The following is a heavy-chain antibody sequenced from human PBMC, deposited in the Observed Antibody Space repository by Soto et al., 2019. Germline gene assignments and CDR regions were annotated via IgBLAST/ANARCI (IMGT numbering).Heavy chain of an antibody. CDR1: GGSISSSSYY. CDR3: ARRLVVEYYYYYYGMDV. V-gene: IGHV4-39*01. D-gene: IGHD2-21*01. Sequence: PPETLSLTCTVSGGSISSSSYYWGWIRQPPGKGLEWIGSIYYSGSTYYNPSLKSRVTISVDTSKNQFSLKLSSVTAADTAVYYCARRLVVEYYYYYYGMDVWGQGTTVTVSS. J-gene: IGHJ6*02. CDR2: IYYSGST.